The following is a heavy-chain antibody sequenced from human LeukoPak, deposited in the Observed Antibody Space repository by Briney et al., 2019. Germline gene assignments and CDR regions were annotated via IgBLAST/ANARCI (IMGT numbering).Heavy chain of an antibody. Sequence: PSETLSLTCTVSGGSISSYYWSWIRQPPGKGLEWIGYIYYSGSTNYNPSLKSRVTISVDTSKNQLSLTLNSVTAADAAVYYCARGQVVRDYGGQGTLVSVSS. V-gene: IGHV4-59*12. D-gene: IGHD2-15*01. CDR3: ARGQVVRDY. CDR1: GGSISSYY. J-gene: IGHJ4*02. CDR2: IYYSGST.